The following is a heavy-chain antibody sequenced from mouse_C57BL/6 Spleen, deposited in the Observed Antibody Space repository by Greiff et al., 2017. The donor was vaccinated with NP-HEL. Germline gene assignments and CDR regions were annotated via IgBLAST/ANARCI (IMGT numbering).Heavy chain of an antibody. Sequence: QVQLKQPGAELVMPGASVKLSCKASGYTFTSYWMHWVKQRPGQGLEWIGEIDPSDSYTNYNQKFKGKSTLTVDKSSSTAYMQLSSLTSEDSAVYYCARRGFITTVVAKVYYAMDYWGQGTSVTVSS. D-gene: IGHD1-1*01. CDR2: IDPSDSYT. CDR3: ARRGFITTVVAKVYYAMDY. J-gene: IGHJ4*01. CDR1: GYTFTSYW. V-gene: IGHV1-69*01.